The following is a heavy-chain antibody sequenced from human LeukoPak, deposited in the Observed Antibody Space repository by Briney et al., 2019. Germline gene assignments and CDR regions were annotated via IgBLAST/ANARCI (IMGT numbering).Heavy chain of an antibody. Sequence: ASVKVSCKASGYTFTGYYMHWVRQAPGQGLEWMGWMNPNSGNTGYAQKFQGRVTMTRNTSISTAYMELSSLTSEDTAVYYCARAGTAAGPGYYYYYYMDVWGKGTTVTISS. CDR1: GYTFTGYY. J-gene: IGHJ6*03. V-gene: IGHV1-8*02. CDR2: MNPNSGNT. CDR3: ARAGTAAGPGYYYYYYMDV. D-gene: IGHD6-13*01.